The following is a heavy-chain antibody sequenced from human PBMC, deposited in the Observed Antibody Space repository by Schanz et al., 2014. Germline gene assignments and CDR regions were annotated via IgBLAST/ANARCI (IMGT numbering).Heavy chain of an antibody. J-gene: IGHJ1*01. D-gene: IGHD1-1*01. CDR2: INHYGRT. CDR3: AIPRGSYAPNWSEARYFQH. CDR1: GGSFIGYD. Sequence: QVRLQQWGAGLLKPSGTLSLTCAVYGGSFIGYDWSWIRQVPGQDLEWIGDINHYGRTNYNPSLMGRFAISIAASQNQFSLKMTSVTAADTAIYYCAIPRGSYAPNWSEARYFQHWGQGSLVTVSS. V-gene: IGHV4-34*01.